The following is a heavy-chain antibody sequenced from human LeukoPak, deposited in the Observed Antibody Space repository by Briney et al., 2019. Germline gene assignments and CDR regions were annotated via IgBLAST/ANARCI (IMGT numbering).Heavy chain of an antibody. CDR1: GDSISMHY. CDR3: ARGRVSSSSWSSTYYYYFYMDV. CDR2: IDHTGST. V-gene: IGHV4-59*11. Sequence: SETLSLTCSVSGDSISMHYWSWIRQPPGKGLEWIGYIDHTGSTNYNPPLNSRVTISRDTSKNHFPLELSSVTAADTAVYFCARGRVSSSSWSSTYYYYFYMDVWGKGTTVTVSS. D-gene: IGHD6-13*01. J-gene: IGHJ6*03.